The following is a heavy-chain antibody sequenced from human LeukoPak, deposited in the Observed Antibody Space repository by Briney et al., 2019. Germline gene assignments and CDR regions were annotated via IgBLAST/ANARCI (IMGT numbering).Heavy chain of an antibody. CDR2: ISGSGGST. CDR3: AKALADYYYYGMDV. CDR1: GFTFSSYW. Sequence: GGSLRLSCAASGFTFSSYWMSWVRQAPGKGLEWVSAISGSGGSTYYADSVKGRFTISRDNSKNTLYLQMNSLRAEDTAVYYCAKALADYYYYGMDVWGQGTTVTVSS. V-gene: IGHV3-23*01. D-gene: IGHD6-19*01. J-gene: IGHJ6*02.